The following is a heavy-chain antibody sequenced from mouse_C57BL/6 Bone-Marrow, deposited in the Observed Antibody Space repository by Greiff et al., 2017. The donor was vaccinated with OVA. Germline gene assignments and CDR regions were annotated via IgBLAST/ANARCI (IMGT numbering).Heavy chain of an antibody. CDR1: GYTFTSYG. J-gene: IGHJ4*01. D-gene: IGHD1-3*01. CDR2: IYPRSGNT. CDR3: ARLYIPYYAMDY. Sequence: QVQLKQSGAELARPGASVKLSCKASGYTFTSYGISWVKQRTGQGLEWIGEIYPRSGNTYYNEKFKGKATLTADKSSSTAYMQLSSLTSEDSAVYFCARLYIPYYAMDYWGQGTSVTVSS. V-gene: IGHV1-81*01.